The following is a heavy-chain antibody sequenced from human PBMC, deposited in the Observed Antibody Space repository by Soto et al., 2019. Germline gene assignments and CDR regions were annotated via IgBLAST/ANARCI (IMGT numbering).Heavy chain of an antibody. J-gene: IGHJ4*02. CDR3: ARDGYYYGSGSTKFDY. CDR1: GYTFTSYG. Sequence: QVQLVQSGAEVKKPGASVKVSCKASGYTFTSYGISWVRQAPGQGLEWMGWISAYNGNTNYAQKLQGRVTMTTDTSASTAYMEVRSLRTDDTAVYYCARDGYYYGSGSTKFDYWGQGTLVTVSS. D-gene: IGHD3-10*01. V-gene: IGHV1-18*01. CDR2: ISAYNGNT.